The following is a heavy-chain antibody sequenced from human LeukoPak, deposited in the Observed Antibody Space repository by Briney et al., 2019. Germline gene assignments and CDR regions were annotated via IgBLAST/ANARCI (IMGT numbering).Heavy chain of an antibody. D-gene: IGHD3-10*01. CDR3: ARLVVRGVIEDYYGMDV. J-gene: IGHJ6*04. Sequence: GESLKISCKGSGYSFTSCWISWVRQMPGKGLEWMGRIDPSDSYTNYSPSFQGHVTISADKSISTACLQWSSLKASDTAMYYCARLVVRGVIEDYYGMDVWGKGTTVTVSS. CDR2: IDPSDSYT. V-gene: IGHV5-10-1*01. CDR1: GYSFTSCW.